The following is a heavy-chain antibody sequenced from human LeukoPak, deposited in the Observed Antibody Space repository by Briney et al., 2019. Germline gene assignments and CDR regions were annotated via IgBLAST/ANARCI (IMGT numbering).Heavy chain of an antibody. V-gene: IGHV1-69*05. Sequence: RASVKVSCKASGGTFSSYAISWVRQAPGQGLEWMGGIIPIFGTANYAQKFRGRVTITTDESTSTAYMELSSLRSEDTAVYYCARKRGYSYGHYDYWGQGTLVTVSS. D-gene: IGHD5-18*01. CDR3: ARKRGYSYGHYDY. J-gene: IGHJ4*02. CDR1: GGTFSSYA. CDR2: IIPIFGTA.